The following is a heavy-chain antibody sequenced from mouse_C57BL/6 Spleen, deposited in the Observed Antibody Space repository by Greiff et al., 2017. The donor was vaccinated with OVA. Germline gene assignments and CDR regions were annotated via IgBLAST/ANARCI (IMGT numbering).Heavy chain of an antibody. CDR1: GFNIKDDY. V-gene: IGHV14-4*01. CDR2: IDPENGDT. J-gene: IGHJ4*01. CDR3: TTSITAVVERAMDY. D-gene: IGHD1-1*01. Sequence: VHVKQSGAELVRPGASVKLSCTASGFNIKDDYMHWVKQRPEQGLEWIGGIDPENGDTEYASKFQGKATITADTSSNTAYLQLRSLTSEDNAVEDCTTSITAVVERAMDYWGQGTSVTVSS.